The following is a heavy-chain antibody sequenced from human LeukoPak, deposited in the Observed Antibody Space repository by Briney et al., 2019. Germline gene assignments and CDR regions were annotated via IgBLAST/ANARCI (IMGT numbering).Heavy chain of an antibody. CDR2: ISGSGGST. V-gene: IGHV3-23*01. CDR1: GFTFSSYG. D-gene: IGHD4/OR15-4a*01. CDR3: AKVSLNMVNDAFDI. Sequence: PGGSLRLSCAASGFTFSSYGMSWVRQAPGKGLEWVSEISGSGGSTYYADSVKGRFTISRDNSKNTLYLQMNGLRAEDTAMYYCAKVSLNMVNDAFDIWGQGTMVSVSS. J-gene: IGHJ3*02.